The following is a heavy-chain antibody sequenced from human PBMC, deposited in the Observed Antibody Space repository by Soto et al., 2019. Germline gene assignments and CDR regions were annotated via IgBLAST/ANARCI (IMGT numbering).Heavy chain of an antibody. J-gene: IGHJ5*02. V-gene: IGHV1-18*01. D-gene: IGHD6-13*01. CDR3: AVGAAAGTRCWFDP. Sequence: VSVKVSSKAPGYAFTSYGISWARQAPGQGLEWMGWISAYNGNTNYAQKLQGRVTMTTDTSTSTAYMELRSLRSDDTAVYYCAVGAAAGTRCWFDPWGQGTLVTVSS. CDR2: ISAYNGNT. CDR1: GYAFTSYG.